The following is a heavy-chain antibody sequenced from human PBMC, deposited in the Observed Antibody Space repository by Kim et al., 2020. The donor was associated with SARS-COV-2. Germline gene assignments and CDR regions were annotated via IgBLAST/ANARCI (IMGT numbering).Heavy chain of an antibody. J-gene: IGHJ3*02. V-gene: IGHV3-21*01. Sequence: GGSLRLSCAASGFTFSSYSMNWVRQAPGKGLEWVSSISSSSSYIYYADSVKGRFTISRDNAKNSLYLQMNSLRAEDTAVYYCAREGEYCSGGSCYPVPRAFDIWGQGTMVTVSS. CDR2: ISSSSSYI. CDR3: AREGEYCSGGSCYPVPRAFDI. D-gene: IGHD2-15*01. CDR1: GFTFSSYS.